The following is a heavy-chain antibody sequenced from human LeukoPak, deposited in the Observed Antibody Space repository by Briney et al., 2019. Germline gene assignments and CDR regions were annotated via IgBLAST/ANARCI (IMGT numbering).Heavy chain of an antibody. CDR3: ARELASGD. CDR1: GFSVTSNH. V-gene: IGHV3-66*01. J-gene: IGHJ4*02. Sequence: PGGSLRLSCAASGFSVTSNHMTWVRQAPGKGLEWVSIIFSANNTYYADSVKGRFSISRDNAKNTLYLQMNSLRAEDTAVYYCARELASGDWGQGTLVTVSS. D-gene: IGHD6-13*01. CDR2: IFSANNT.